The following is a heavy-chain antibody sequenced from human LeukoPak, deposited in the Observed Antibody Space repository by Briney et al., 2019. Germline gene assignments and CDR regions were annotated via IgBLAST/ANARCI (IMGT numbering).Heavy chain of an antibody. CDR3: ASRPRADMFPLDY. CDR2: ITGDGTRT. J-gene: IGHJ4*02. Sequence: TGGSLRLSCAASGFTFSSCAMTWVRQAPGKGLEWVASITGDGTRTYYTDSVKGRFTISRDNSKNTLYLQMNSLRADETAIYYCASRPRADMFPLDYWGQGTLVTVST. CDR1: GFTFSSCA. D-gene: IGHD3-10*02. V-gene: IGHV3-23*01.